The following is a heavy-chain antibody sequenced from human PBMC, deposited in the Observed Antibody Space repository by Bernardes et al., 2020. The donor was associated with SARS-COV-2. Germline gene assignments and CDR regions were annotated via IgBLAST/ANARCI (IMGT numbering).Heavy chain of an antibody. Sequence: SETLSLTCAVYGGSFSGYYWSWIRQPPGKGLEWIGEINLSGSTNYNPSLKSRVTISVDTSKNQFSLKLSSVTAADTAVYYCASSKPYDTSGYYYGWFDPWGQGTLVTVSS. CDR2: INLSGST. CDR1: GGSFSGYY. J-gene: IGHJ5*02. D-gene: IGHD3-22*01. V-gene: IGHV4-34*01. CDR3: ASSKPYDTSGYYYGWFDP.